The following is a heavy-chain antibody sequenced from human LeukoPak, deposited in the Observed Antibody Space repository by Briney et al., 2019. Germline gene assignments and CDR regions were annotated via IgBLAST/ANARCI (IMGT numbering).Heavy chain of an antibody. V-gene: IGHV4-39*01. CDR2: IYYGRTT. J-gene: IGHJ4*02. CDR3: VRHDGRGGATMGALDS. D-gene: IGHD5-12*01. Sequence: SETLSLTCPVSAGSISSSSHHWGWIRQSPGKGLEWLGSIYYGRTTYYNPSLNSRVTISVVTSKNQFSLQLNSVTAADTAVYYCVRHDGRGGATMGALDSWGQGSLVTVSS. CDR1: AGSISSSSHH.